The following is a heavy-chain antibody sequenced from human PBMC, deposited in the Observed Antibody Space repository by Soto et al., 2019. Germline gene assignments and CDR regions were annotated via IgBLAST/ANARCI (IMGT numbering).Heavy chain of an antibody. V-gene: IGHV4-34*01. CDR2: INHSGST. Sequence: PSETLSLTCAVYGGSFSGYYWSWIRQPPGKGLEWIGEINHSGSTNYNPSLKSRVTISVDTSKNQFSLKLSSVTAADTAVYYCGGARGDIVVVPAARNSNWFDPWGQGTLVTVSS. CDR3: GGARGDIVVVPAARNSNWFDP. J-gene: IGHJ5*02. CDR1: GGSFSGYY. D-gene: IGHD2-2*01.